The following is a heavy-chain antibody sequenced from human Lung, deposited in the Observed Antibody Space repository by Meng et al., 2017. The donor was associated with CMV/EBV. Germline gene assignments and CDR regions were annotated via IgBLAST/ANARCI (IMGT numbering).Heavy chain of an antibody. CDR2: ISNGGAYI. Sequence: GESLKISCAASGFMFSDYSMKWVRQAPGKGLEWVSSISNGGAYIYYADSVKGRFTISRDNAQNSLYLQMNSLRAEDTAVYYCAIDVSPRSSVYFAIYYFYALDVWGQGTTVTVSS. CDR3: AIDVSPRSSVYFAIYYFYALDV. D-gene: IGHD5/OR15-5a*01. CDR1: GFMFSDYS. J-gene: IGHJ6*02. V-gene: IGHV3-21*01.